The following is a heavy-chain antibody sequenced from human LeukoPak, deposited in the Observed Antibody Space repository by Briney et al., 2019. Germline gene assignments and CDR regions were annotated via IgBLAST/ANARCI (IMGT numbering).Heavy chain of an antibody. CDR2: ISSSSSYI. D-gene: IGHD6-13*01. CDR1: GFTFSSYS. CDR3: ARLYSSGWYSAFDI. Sequence: GGSLRLSCAAFGFTFSSYSMNWVRQAPGKGLEWVSSISSSSSYIYYADSVKGRFTISRDNAKNSLYLQMNSLRAEDTAVYYCARLYSSGWYSAFDIWGQGTMVTVSS. V-gene: IGHV3-21*01. J-gene: IGHJ3*02.